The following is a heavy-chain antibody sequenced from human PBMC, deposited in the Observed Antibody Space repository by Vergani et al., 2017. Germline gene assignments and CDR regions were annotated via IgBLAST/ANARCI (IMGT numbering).Heavy chain of an antibody. CDR2: IYHSGST. CDR1: GGSISSGGYS. CDR3: ARSGRMVRGVFPDY. J-gene: IGHJ4*02. Sequence: QLQLQESGSGLVKPSQTLSLTCAVSGGSISSGGYSWSWIRQPPGKGLEWIGYIYHSGSTYYNPSLKSRVTISVDTSKNQFSLKLSSVTAADTAVYYCARSGRMVRGVFPDYWGQGTLVTVSS. D-gene: IGHD3-10*01. V-gene: IGHV4-30-2*01.